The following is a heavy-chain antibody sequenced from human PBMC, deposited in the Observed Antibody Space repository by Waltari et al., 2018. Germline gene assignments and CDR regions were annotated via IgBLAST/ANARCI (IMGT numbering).Heavy chain of an antibody. Sequence: QVQLQESGPGLVKPSETLSPPCPVPGGPISSYYWSWLRQPPGKGLEWIGYIYYSGSTNYNPSLKSRVTISVDTSKNQFSLKLSSVTAADTAVYYCARGGDLNYYGPDYWGQGTLVTVSS. V-gene: IGHV4-59*01. CDR1: GGPISSYY. CDR2: IYYSGST. D-gene: IGHD3-10*01. CDR3: ARGGDLNYYGPDY. J-gene: IGHJ4*02.